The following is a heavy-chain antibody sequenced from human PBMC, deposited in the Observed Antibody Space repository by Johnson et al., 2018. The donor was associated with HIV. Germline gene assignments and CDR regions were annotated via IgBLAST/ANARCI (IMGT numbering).Heavy chain of an antibody. V-gene: IGHV3-13*01. CDR1: GFTFSSYD. D-gene: IGHD3-3*01. CDR3: ARAQRRWDITIFGVVDDAFDI. CDR2: IGTAGDT. J-gene: IGHJ3*02. Sequence: VQLVESGGGVVQPGGSLRLSCAASGFTFSSYDMHWVRQATGKGLEWVSAIGTAGDTYYPGSVKGRFTISRQTAKNSLFLPMNSLSAEDTAVYYCARAQRRWDITIFGVVDDAFDIWGQGTLVTVSS.